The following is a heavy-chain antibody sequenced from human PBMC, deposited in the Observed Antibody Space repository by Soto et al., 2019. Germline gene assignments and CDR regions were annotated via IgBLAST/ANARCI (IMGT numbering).Heavy chain of an antibody. D-gene: IGHD5-12*01. Sequence: PGGSLRLSCAASGFTFSSYWMSWVRQAPGKGLEWVANIKQDGSEKYYVDSVKGRFTISRDNAKNSLYLQMNSLRAEDTAVYYCASDSGYGNPGSNWFDPRGQGALVTVSS. CDR2: IKQDGSEK. CDR1: GFTFSSYW. V-gene: IGHV3-7*01. CDR3: ASDSGYGNPGSNWFDP. J-gene: IGHJ5*02.